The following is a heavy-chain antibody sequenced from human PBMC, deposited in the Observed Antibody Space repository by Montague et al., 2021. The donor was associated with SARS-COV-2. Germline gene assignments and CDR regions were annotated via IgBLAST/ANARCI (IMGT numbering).Heavy chain of an antibody. D-gene: IGHD2-21*02. V-gene: IGHV4-31*03. Sequence: TLSLTCTVSGGSISSSSYYWSWIRQHPGKGLEWIGYIHYSGXTXYXXXXKXRVTISVDTSKNQFSLKLSSVTAADTAVYYCARVHIVVVTAMRYFDLWGRGTLVTVSS. CDR1: GGSISSSSYY. CDR3: ARVHIVVVTAMRYFDL. J-gene: IGHJ2*01. CDR2: IHYSGXT.